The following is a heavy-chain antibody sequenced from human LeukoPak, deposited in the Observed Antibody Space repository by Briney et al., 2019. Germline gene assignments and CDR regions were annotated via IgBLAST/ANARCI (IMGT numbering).Heavy chain of an antibody. CDR2: ISWNSGSI. CDR3: AKDISAGWAGFDY. V-gene: IGHV3-9*01. J-gene: IGHJ4*02. CDR1: GFTFDDYA. Sequence: GGSLRLSCAASGFTFDDYAMHWVRQAPGKGLEWVSGISWNSGSIGYADSVKGRFTISRDNAKSSLYLQMNSLRAEDTALYYCAKDISAGWAGFDYWGQGTLVTVSS. D-gene: IGHD6-19*01.